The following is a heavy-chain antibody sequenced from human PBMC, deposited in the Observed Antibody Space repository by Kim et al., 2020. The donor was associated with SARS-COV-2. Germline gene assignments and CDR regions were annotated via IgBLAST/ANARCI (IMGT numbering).Heavy chain of an antibody. D-gene: IGHD3-16*02. CDR3: ARGGYDYVWGSYREYDY. J-gene: IGHJ6*01. CDR2: ISSSSSYT. CDR1: GITFSDYY. Sequence: GGSLRLSCAASGITFSDYYMSWIRQAPGKGLEWVSYISSSSSYTNYADSVNGRSTISRDNAKNSLYQQMNILRADDTAVYYCARGGYDYVWGSYREYDY. V-gene: IGHV3-11*05.